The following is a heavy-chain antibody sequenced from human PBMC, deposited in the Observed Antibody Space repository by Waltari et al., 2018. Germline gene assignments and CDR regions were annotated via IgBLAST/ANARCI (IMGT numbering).Heavy chain of an antibody. CDR1: GGTFSSYA. Sequence: QVQLVQSGAEVKKPGSSVKVSCKASGGTFSSYAISWVRQAPGQGLEWMGWISAYNGNTNYAQKLQGRVTMTTDTSTSTAYMELRSLRSDDTAVYYCAREARGVQGVIDIDYWGQGTLVTVSS. CDR3: AREARGVQGVIDIDY. V-gene: IGHV1-18*01. CDR2: ISAYNGNT. D-gene: IGHD3-10*01. J-gene: IGHJ4*02.